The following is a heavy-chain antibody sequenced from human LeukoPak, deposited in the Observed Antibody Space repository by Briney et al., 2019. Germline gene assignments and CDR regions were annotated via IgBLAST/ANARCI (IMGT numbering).Heavy chain of an antibody. Sequence: SVKVSCKASGGTFSSYAISWVRQASGQGLEWMGGIIPIFGTANYAQKFQGRVTITADESTSTAYMELSSLRSEDTAVYYCARGSSGYDSNYYYGMDVWGQGTTVTVSS. V-gene: IGHV1-69*13. CDR3: ARGSSGYDSNYYYGMDV. CDR2: IIPIFGTA. D-gene: IGHD5-12*01. J-gene: IGHJ6*02. CDR1: GGTFSSYA.